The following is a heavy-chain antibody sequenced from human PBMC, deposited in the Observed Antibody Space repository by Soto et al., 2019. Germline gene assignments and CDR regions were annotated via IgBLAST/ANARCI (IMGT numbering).Heavy chain of an antibody. D-gene: IGHD5-12*01. CDR2: MSAYNGNT. CDR3: ARDSGYGIFDY. Sequence: ASGKVSCKASGYTFASYAISGVRQAPGQGLEWRGWMSAYNGNTKYAQKLQGRVTMTTDTSTSTAYMELRSLRSGDTAVYYCARDSGYGIFDYWGQGTLVTVSS. V-gene: IGHV1-18*01. CDR1: GYTFASYA. J-gene: IGHJ4*02.